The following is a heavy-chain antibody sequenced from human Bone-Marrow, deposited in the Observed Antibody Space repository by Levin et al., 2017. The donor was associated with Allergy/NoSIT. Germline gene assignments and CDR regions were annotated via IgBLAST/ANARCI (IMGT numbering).Heavy chain of an antibody. CDR1: GFTFSTYW. CDR3: VRDRRRLGFDP. J-gene: IGHJ5*02. V-gene: IGHV3-74*01. D-gene: IGHD6-6*01. CDR2: ISSDGSVT. Sequence: QTGGSLRLSCAASGFTFSTYWMHWVRQAPGEGLVWVSLISSDGSVTTSADSVKGRFTISRDNAKNTLYRQMNSLRGDDTGVYYCVRDRRRLGFDPWGQGTLVTVSS.